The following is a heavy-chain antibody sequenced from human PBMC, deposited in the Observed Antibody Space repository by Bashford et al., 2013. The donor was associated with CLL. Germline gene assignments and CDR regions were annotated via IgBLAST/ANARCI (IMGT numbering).Heavy chain of an antibody. CDR2: ISYTGST. D-gene: IGHD3-22*01. J-gene: IGHJ4*02. V-gene: IGHV4-59*08. CDR1: GGSISSSF. Sequence: SETLSLTCTVSGGSISSSFWSWIRQPPGKRLEFIGYISYTGSTKYNPSLKSRVAMSVDTSKNQFSLNLTSVTAADTAVYYCARGYYYDSSGYFPIDYWGQGTLVTVSS. CDR3: ARGYYYDSSGYFPIDY.